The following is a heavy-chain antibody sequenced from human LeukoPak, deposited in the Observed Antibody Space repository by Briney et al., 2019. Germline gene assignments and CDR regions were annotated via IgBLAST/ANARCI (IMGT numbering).Heavy chain of an antibody. D-gene: IGHD3-10*01. CDR1: GFTFNNYA. CDR2: IYSGGNT. Sequence: GGSLRLSCAASGFTFNNYAMSWVRQAPGKGLEWVSVIYSGGNTYYADSVKGRFTISRDNSKNTLYLQMNSLRAEDTAVYYCARESGGGVLGYFDLWGRGTLVSVSS. CDR3: ARESGGGVLGYFDL. J-gene: IGHJ2*01. V-gene: IGHV3-53*01.